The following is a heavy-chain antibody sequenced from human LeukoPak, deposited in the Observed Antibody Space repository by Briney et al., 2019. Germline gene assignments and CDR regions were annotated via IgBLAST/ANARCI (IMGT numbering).Heavy chain of an antibody. J-gene: IGHJ6*03. CDR1: GFTFSSYG. CDR3: ASAEVRDLYCSSTSCPDNYKDV. Sequence: GGSLRLSCAASGFTFSSYGMHWVRQAPGKGLEWVAFIRYDGSNKYYADSVKGRFTISRDNAKNSLYLQMNSLRAEDTAVYYCASAEVRDLYCSSTSCPDNYKDVWGKGTTVTVSS. D-gene: IGHD2-2*01. CDR2: IRYDGSNK. V-gene: IGHV3-30*02.